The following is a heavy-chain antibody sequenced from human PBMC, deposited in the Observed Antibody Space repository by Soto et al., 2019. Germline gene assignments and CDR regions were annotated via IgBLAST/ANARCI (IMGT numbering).Heavy chain of an antibody. D-gene: IGHD3-10*01. Sequence: PGGSLRLSCAASGFTFSNYAMSWVRQAPGKGLEWVSAISDSGGSTYYADSVKGRFTISRDNSKNTLYLQMNSLRAEDTAVYYCAKGSGTQYYYCGMDVWGQGTTVTVSS. CDR3: AKGSGTQYYYCGMDV. J-gene: IGHJ6*02. CDR1: GFTFSNYA. V-gene: IGHV3-23*01. CDR2: ISDSGGST.